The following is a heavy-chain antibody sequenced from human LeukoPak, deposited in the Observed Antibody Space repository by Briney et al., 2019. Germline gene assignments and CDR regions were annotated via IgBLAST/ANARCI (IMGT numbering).Heavy chain of an antibody. CDR2: ISWNSGSI. D-gene: IGHD1-26*01. V-gene: IGHV3-9*01. Sequence: GGSLRLSCAASGFTFDDYAMHWVRQAPGKGLEWVSGISWNSGSIGYADPVKGRFTISRDNAKNSLYLQMNSLRAEDTALYYCAKDQGGYSGSYFDYWGQGTLVTVSS. CDR1: GFTFDDYA. J-gene: IGHJ4*02. CDR3: AKDQGGYSGSYFDY.